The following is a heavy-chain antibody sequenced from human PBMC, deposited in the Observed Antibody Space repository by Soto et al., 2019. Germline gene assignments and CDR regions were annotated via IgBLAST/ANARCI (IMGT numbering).Heavy chain of an antibody. J-gene: IGHJ2*01. V-gene: IGHV4-31*03. CDR2: IYHSGST. CDR3: ARYSISNGKTYGSYWYFEV. Sequence: QVQLQESGPGLVKPSQTLSLTCTVSGGSISSGGYYWAWIRQHPGKALEWIGYIYHSGSTYYNPSLESRVTIPVTTSTNHFSLKLNSVTAADTAVYSWARYSISNGKTYGSYWYFEVWGRGTLVTVSS. CDR1: GGSISSGGYY. D-gene: IGHD3-10*01.